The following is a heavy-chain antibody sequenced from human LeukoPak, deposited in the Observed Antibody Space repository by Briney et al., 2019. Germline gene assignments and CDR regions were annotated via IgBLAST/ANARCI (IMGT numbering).Heavy chain of an antibody. V-gene: IGHV4-59*01. J-gene: IGHJ4*02. CDR2: IYYSGST. CDR3: AKARGSGSYYNEPFDY. D-gene: IGHD3-10*01. Sequence: SESLSLTCTVPGGSISSYYWSWIRQPPGKGLEWSGYIYYSGSTNYNPSLKSRVTISVDTSKNQFSLKLSSVTAADTAVYYCAKARGSGSYYNEPFDYWGQGTLVTVSS. CDR1: GGSISSYY.